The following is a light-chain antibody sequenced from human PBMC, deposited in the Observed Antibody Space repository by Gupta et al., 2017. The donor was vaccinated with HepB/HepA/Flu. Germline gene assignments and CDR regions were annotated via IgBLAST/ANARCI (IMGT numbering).Light chain of an antibody. Sequence: QSALTQPASVSGSPGQSITISCTGTSSDVGSHNYVSWYQQHPGKAPRLMIYDVRHRPSGISDRFSGSKSDNTASLTISGLQEEDEADYYCLSYTGSSTYVFGTGTKVTVL. CDR2: DVR. CDR3: LSYTGSSTYV. CDR1: SSDVGSHNY. J-gene: IGLJ1*01. V-gene: IGLV2-14*03.